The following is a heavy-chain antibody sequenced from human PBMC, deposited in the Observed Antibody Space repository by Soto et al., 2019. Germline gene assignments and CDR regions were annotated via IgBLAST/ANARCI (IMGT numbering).Heavy chain of an antibody. CDR2: IIPIFGTA. V-gene: IGHV1-69*06. Sequence: QVQLVQSGAEVKKPGSSVKVSCKASGGTFSSYAISWVRQAPGQGLEWMGGIIPIFGTANYAQKFQGRVTITADKSTSTAYMELSSLRSEDTAVYYCATVNRYSYGYSRYYIDYWGQGTLVTVSS. D-gene: IGHD5-18*01. CDR3: ATVNRYSYGYSRYYIDY. CDR1: GGTFSSYA. J-gene: IGHJ4*02.